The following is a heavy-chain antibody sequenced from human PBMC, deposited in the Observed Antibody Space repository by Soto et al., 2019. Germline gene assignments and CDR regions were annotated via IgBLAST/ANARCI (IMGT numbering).Heavy chain of an antibody. CDR3: AKGYYDYIWGSYRYTGRYFDY. CDR2: ISGSGGST. D-gene: IGHD3-16*02. V-gene: IGHV3-23*01. CDR1: GFTFSSYA. J-gene: IGHJ4*02. Sequence: GGSLRLSCAASGFTFSSYAMSWVRQAPGKGLEWVSAISGSGGSTYYADSVKGRFTISRDNSKNTLYLQMNSLRAEDTAVYYCAKGYYDYIWGSYRYTGRYFDYWGQGTLVTVSS.